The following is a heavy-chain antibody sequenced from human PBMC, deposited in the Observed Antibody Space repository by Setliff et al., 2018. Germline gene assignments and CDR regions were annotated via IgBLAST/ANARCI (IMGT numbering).Heavy chain of an antibody. CDR1: GYTFNTHG. Sequence: ASVKVSCKASGYTFNTHGPHWVRQAPGQRLEWMGWFNVGHGYTKYSQKFQGRVTMTSDTSASTAYMELNSLRSEDTALYYCARGGGVNDDNSGFYRSFDYWGQGTLVTVSS. V-gene: IGHV1-3*01. CDR3: ARGGGVNDDNSGFYRSFDY. CDR2: FNVGHGYT. D-gene: IGHD3-22*01. J-gene: IGHJ4*02.